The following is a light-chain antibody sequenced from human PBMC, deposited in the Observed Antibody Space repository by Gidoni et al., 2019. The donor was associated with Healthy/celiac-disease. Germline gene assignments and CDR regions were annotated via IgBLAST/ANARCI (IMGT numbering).Light chain of an antibody. J-gene: IGLJ2*01. Sequence: QSALTQPPSAPGSPGQSVTISCTGTSSDAGGYNYVSWYQQHPGKAPKLMIYEVSKRPSGVPDRFSVSKSGNTASLTVSGLQAEDEADYYCSSYAGSNNFVVFGGGTKLTVL. V-gene: IGLV2-8*01. CDR1: SSDAGGYNY. CDR3: SSYAGSNNFVV. CDR2: EVS.